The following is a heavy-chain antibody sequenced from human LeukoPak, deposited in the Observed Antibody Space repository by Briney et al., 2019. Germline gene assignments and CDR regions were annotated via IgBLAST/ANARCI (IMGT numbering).Heavy chain of an antibody. Sequence: SETLSLTCAVYGGSFSGYYWSWIRQPPGKGLEWIGEINHSGSTNYNPSLKSRVTISVDTSKNQFSLKLSSVTAADTAVYYCARDREYSSGWPYPYYFDYWGQGTLVTVSS. V-gene: IGHV4-34*01. CDR3: ARDREYSSGWPYPYYFDY. D-gene: IGHD6-19*01. J-gene: IGHJ4*02. CDR2: INHSGST. CDR1: GGSFSGYY.